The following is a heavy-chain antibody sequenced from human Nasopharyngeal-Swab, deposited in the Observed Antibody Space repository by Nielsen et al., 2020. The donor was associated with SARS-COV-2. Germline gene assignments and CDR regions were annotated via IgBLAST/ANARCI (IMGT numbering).Heavy chain of an antibody. V-gene: IGHV3-53*01. CDR3: TREDRYASGSFDH. Sequence: WIRQPPGKGLEWVSVIYSGGGSYYADSVKGRFTISRDNLKNMLYLQMNSLRAEDTAMYYCTREDRYASGSFDHWGQGTLVTVSS. J-gene: IGHJ4*02. D-gene: IGHD3-10*01. CDR2: IYSGGGS.